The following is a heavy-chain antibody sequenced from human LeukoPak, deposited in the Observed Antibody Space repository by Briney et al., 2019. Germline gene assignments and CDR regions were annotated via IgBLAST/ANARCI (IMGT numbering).Heavy chain of an antibody. V-gene: IGHV1-18*01. CDR1: GYTFNTYA. D-gene: IGHD3-22*01. CDR2: ITAYNGHT. J-gene: IGHJ5*02. CDR3: AKPRNYYDNGGYYNYFDP. Sequence: ASVTVSCKASGYTFNTYAITWVRQAAGQGLEWMGWITAYNGHTNYAQNLQGRVTMTTDTSTNTAYMELRSLRPDDTAVYYCAKPRNYYDNGGYYNYFDPWGQGTLVTVSS.